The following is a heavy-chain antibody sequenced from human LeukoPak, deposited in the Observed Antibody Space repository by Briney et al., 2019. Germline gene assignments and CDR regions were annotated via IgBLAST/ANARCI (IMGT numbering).Heavy chain of an antibody. CDR3: AREGYYGSGSYLNWFDP. CDR2: IYYSGST. Sequence: KPSETLSLTCTVSGGSISSSSYYWGWIRQPPGKGPEWIGSIYYSGSTYYNPSLKSRVTISVDTSKNQFSLKLSSVTAADTAVYYCAREGYYGSGSYLNWFDPWGQGTLVTVSS. J-gene: IGHJ5*02. D-gene: IGHD3-10*01. V-gene: IGHV4-39*07. CDR1: GGSISSSSYY.